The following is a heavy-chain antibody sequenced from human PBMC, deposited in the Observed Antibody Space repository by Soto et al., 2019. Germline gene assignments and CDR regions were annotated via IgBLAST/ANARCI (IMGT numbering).Heavy chain of an antibody. D-gene: IGHD3-9*01. CDR3: ARESLTGYYKGYFDY. J-gene: IGHJ4*02. CDR2: IIPIFGTA. V-gene: IGHV1-69*13. CDR1: GCTFSSYA. Sequence: SVKVSCKASGCTFSSYAISCVRQAPGQVLEWMGGIIPIFGTANYAQKFQGRVTITADESTSTAYMELSSLRSEDTAVYYCARESLTGYYKGYFDYWGQGTLVTVSS.